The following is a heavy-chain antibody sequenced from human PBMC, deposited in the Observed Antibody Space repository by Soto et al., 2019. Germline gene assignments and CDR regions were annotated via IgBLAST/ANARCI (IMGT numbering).Heavy chain of an antibody. CDR3: ARGRVTYYYGSGKYYGMDV. Sequence: PSETLSLTCAVYGGSFSCYYWSWIRQPPGKGLEWIGEINHSGSTNYNPSLKSRVTISVDTSKNQFSLKLSSVTAADTAVYYCARGRVTYYYGSGKYYGMDVWGQGTTVTVSS. CDR2: INHSGST. CDR1: GGSFSCYY. V-gene: IGHV4-34*01. J-gene: IGHJ6*02. D-gene: IGHD3-10*01.